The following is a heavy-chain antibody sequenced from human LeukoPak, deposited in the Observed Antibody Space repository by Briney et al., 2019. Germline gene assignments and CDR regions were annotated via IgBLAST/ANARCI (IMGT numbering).Heavy chain of an antibody. CDR3: AKVSDRDSSGYYWGFEY. J-gene: IGHJ4*02. CDR2: IYYSGST. CDR1: GGSISGYY. Sequence: SETLSLTCTVSGGSISGYYWSWIRQPPGKGLECIGYIYYSGSTNYNPSLKSRVTISVATSRNQFSLKLTSVTAADTAVYYCAKVSDRDSSGYYWGFEYWGQGTLVTVSS. V-gene: IGHV4-59*08. D-gene: IGHD3-22*01.